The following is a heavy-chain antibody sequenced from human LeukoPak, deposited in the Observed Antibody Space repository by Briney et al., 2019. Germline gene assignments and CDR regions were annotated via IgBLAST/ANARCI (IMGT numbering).Heavy chain of an antibody. CDR1: GGSISSYY. Sequence: SETLSLTCTVSGGSISSYYWSWIRQPAGKGLEWIGRIYTSGSTNYNPSLKSRVTMSVDTFKNQFSLKLSSVTAADTAVYYCARGASFHQTYYDFWSGYYKSGYYFDYWGQGTLVTVSS. CDR2: IYTSGST. J-gene: IGHJ4*02. CDR3: ARGASFHQTYYDFWSGYYKSGYYFDY. V-gene: IGHV4-4*07. D-gene: IGHD3-3*01.